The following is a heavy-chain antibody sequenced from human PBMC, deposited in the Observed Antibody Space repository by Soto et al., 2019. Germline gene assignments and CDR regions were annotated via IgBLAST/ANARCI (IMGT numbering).Heavy chain of an antibody. V-gene: IGHV4-59*12. D-gene: IGHD4-17*01. CDR1: GGSISSYY. CDR3: ASSPLTKVIYFYY. J-gene: IGHJ4*02. CDR2: IYYSGST. Sequence: SETLSLTCTVSGGSISSYYWSWIRQPPGKGLEWIGYIYYSGSTNYNPSLKSRVTISVDTSKNQFSLKLSSVTAADTAVYYCASSPLTKVIYFYYWGQGTLVTVS.